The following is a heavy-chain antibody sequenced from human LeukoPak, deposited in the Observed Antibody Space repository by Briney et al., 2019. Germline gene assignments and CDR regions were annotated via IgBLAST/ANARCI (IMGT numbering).Heavy chain of an antibody. CDR2: IRYDGSNK. CDR3: AKEIAARPEGWFDP. CDR1: GFTFSSYG. V-gene: IGHV3-30*02. D-gene: IGHD6-6*01. Sequence: GGSLRLSCAASGFTFSSYGMHWVRQAPGKGLEWVAFIRYDGSNKYYADSVKGRFTISRDNSKNTLYLQMNSLRAEDTAVYYCAKEIAARPEGWFDPWGQGTLVTVSS. J-gene: IGHJ5*02.